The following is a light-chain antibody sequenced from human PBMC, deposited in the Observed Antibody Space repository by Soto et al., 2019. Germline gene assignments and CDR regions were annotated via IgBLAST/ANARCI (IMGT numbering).Light chain of an antibody. CDR2: GAS. V-gene: IGKV3-20*01. CDR3: QQYGSSPTT. CDR1: QSVRGN. Sequence: EIVMTQSPATLSVSPGERATLSCRASQSVRGNLAWYQQKPGQAPRLLIYGASISATGLPDRFSGSGSGTDFTLTISRLEPEDFAVYHCQQYGSSPTTFGQGTKVDIK. J-gene: IGKJ1*01.